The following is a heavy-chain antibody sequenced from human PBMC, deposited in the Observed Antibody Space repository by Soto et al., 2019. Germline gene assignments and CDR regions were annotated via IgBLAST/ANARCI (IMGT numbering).Heavy chain of an antibody. J-gene: IGHJ5*02. Sequence: PSETLSLTCTVSGGSVSSGSYYWSWIRQPPGKGLEWIGYIYYSGSTNYNPSLKSRVTISVDTSKNQFSLKLSSVTAADTAVYYCAREAQYCSSTSCYDNWFDPWGQGIPVTVS. D-gene: IGHD2-2*01. CDR1: GGSVSSGSYY. CDR2: IYYSGST. V-gene: IGHV4-61*01. CDR3: AREAQYCSSTSCYDNWFDP.